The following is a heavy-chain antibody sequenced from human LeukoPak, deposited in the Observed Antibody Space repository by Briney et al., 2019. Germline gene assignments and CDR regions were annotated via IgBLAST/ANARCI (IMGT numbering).Heavy chain of an antibody. J-gene: IGHJ4*02. CDR3: ARGSSGLLPF. CDR2: INHSGST. V-gene: IGHV4-34*01. D-gene: IGHD6-19*01. Sequence: SETLSLTCAVYGGSFSGYYWSWIRQPPGKGLEWIGEINHSGSTNYNPSLKSRVTISVDTSKNQFSLKLSSVTAADTAVYYCARGSSGLLPFWGQGTLVTVSS. CDR1: GGSFSGYY.